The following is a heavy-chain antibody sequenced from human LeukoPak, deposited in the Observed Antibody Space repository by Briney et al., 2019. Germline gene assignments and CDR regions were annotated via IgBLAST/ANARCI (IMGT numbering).Heavy chain of an antibody. CDR1: GGSFSGYY. V-gene: IGHV4-34*01. CDR3: ARTPTARRIQLWRKKGYFDY. D-gene: IGHD5-18*01. Sequence: SETLSLTCAVYGGSFSGYYWSWIRQSPGKGLEWIGEINHSGSTNYNPSLKSRVTISVDTSKNQFSLKLSSVTAADTAVYYCARTPTARRIQLWRKKGYFDYWGQGTLVTVSS. J-gene: IGHJ4*02. CDR2: INHSGST.